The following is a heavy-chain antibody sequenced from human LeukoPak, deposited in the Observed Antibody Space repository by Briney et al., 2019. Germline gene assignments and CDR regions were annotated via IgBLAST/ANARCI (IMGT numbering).Heavy chain of an antibody. V-gene: IGHV3-48*02. J-gene: IGHJ4*02. Sequence: GGSLRLSCAASGFTLGSYSMNWVRQTPGKGLEWVSYISGSSNAIYYADSMRGRFTISRDNGKNSLYLQMISLRDEDTAVYYCARGTYYNSGSYYNRRDYFDYWGQGTLVTVSS. CDR3: ARGTYYNSGSYYNRRDYFDY. CDR2: ISGSSNAI. D-gene: IGHD3-10*01. CDR1: GFTLGSYS.